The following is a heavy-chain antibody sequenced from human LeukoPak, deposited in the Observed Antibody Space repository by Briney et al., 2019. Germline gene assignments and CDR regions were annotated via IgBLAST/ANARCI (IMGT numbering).Heavy chain of an antibody. CDR2: INHSGST. Sequence: PSETLSLTCAVYGGSFSGYYWSWIRQPPGKGLEWIGEINHSGSTYYNPSLKSRVTISVDTAKNQFSLKLSSVTAADTAVYYCARGLFREVIVVGTRLFDYWGQGTLVTVSS. CDR3: ARGLFREVIVVGTRLFDY. J-gene: IGHJ4*02. V-gene: IGHV4-34*01. CDR1: GGSFSGYY. D-gene: IGHD2-21*02.